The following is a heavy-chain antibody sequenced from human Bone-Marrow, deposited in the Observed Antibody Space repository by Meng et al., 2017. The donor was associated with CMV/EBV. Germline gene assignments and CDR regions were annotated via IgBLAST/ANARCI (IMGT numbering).Heavy chain of an antibody. J-gene: IGHJ4*02. CDR3: ARSPNWGPPAY. CDR2: INHSGST. D-gene: IGHD7-27*01. Sequence: GSLRLSCAVYGGSFSGYYWSWIRQPPGKGLEWIGEINHSGSTNYNPSLKSRVTISVDTSKNQFSLKLSSVTAADTAVYYCARSPNWGPPAYWVQGTLVTVSS. CDR1: GGSFSGYY. V-gene: IGHV4-34*01.